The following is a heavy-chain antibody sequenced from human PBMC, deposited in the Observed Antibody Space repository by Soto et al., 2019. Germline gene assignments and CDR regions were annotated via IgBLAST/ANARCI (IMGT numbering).Heavy chain of an antibody. CDR1: GFSLSTSGVG. J-gene: IGHJ4*02. D-gene: IGHD4-17*01. CDR2: IYWDDDK. V-gene: IGHV2-5*02. CDR3: SHPSGDSIAY. Sequence: QITLKESGPTLVKPTQTLTLTCTFSGFSLSTSGVGVGWIRQPPGKALEWLALIYWDDDKRYSPSLKGRLTIPKDTSKTQVALTRTNMDPVDTATYYCSHPSGDSIAYWGEGTLVTVSS.